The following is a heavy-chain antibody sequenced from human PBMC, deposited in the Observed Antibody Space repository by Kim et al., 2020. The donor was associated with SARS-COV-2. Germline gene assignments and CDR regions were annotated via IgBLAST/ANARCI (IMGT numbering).Heavy chain of an antibody. CDR3: AREAAGMFLYVFGEDYYYYGMDV. J-gene: IGHJ6*02. Sequence: ASVKVSCKASGYTFTSYYMHWVRQAPGQGLEWMGIINPSGGSTSYAQKFQGRVTMTRDTSTSTVYMELSSLRSEDTAVYYCAREAAGMFLYVFGEDYYYYGMDVWGQGTTVTVSS. V-gene: IGHV1-46*01. D-gene: IGHD6-13*01. CDR1: GYTFTSYY. CDR2: INPSGGST.